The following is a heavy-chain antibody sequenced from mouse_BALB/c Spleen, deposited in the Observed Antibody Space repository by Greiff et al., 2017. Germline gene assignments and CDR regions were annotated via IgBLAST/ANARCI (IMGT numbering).Heavy chain of an antibody. CDR1: GYSFTGYF. V-gene: IGHV1-20*02. CDR2: INPYNGDT. J-gene: IGHJ4*01. Sequence: VQLKESGPELVKPGASVKISCKASGYSFTGYFMNWVMQSHGKSLEWIGRINPYNGDTFYNQKFKGKATLTVDKSSSTAHMELRSLASEDSAVYYCATYGNYGDAMDYWGQGTSVTVSS. CDR3: ATYGNYGDAMDY. D-gene: IGHD2-1*01.